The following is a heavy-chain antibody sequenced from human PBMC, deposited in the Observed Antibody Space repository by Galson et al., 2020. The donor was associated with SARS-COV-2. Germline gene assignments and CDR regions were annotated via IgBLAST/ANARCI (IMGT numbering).Heavy chain of an antibody. CDR2: IFHSGYT. J-gene: IGHJ6*03. CDR3: SRIIVTAYYFSYMDV. Sequence: SETLSLTCAVSGGSISSSDWWGWVRQPPGKELEWIGEIFHSGYTNYNPSLKSRVTMSVDTSKNQFSLKLSSVTAADTALYYCSRIIVTAYYFSYMDVWGKGTTVTVSS. V-gene: IGHV4-4*02. CDR1: GGSISSSDW. D-gene: IGHD2-21*02.